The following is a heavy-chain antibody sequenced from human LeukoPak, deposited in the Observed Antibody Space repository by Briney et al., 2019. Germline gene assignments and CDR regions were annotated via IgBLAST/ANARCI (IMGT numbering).Heavy chain of an antibody. CDR2: IYYSGST. D-gene: IGHD5-24*01. V-gene: IGHV4-59*01. CDR1: GGSISSYY. CDR3: AREGEGEMATVA. Sequence: PSETLSLTCTVSGGSISSYYWSWIRQPPGKGLEWIGYIYYSGSTNYNPSLKSRVTISVDTSKNQFSLKLSSVTAADTAVYYCAREGEGEMATVAWGQGTLVTVSS. J-gene: IGHJ4*02.